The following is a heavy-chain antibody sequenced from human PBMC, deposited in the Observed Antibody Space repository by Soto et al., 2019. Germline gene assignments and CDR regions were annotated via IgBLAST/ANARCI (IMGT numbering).Heavy chain of an antibody. J-gene: IGHJ4*02. CDR3: ARESDSGRYYFDY. Sequence: SETLSLTCTVSGGSVSSGSYYWSWIRQPPGKGLEWIGYIYNSGSTNYNPSLKSRVTISVDTSKNHFSLRMSSVTAADTAVYYCARESDSGRYYFDYSGRGTPVTVSS. CDR2: IYNSGST. CDR1: GGSVSSGSYY. D-gene: IGHD2-21*01. V-gene: IGHV4-61*03.